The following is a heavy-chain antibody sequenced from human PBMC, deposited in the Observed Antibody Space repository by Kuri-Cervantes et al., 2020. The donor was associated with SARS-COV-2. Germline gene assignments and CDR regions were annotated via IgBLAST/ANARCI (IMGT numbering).Heavy chain of an antibody. V-gene: IGHV1-2*02. CDR2: INPNSGGT. D-gene: IGHD2-2*01. Sequence: ASVKVSCKASGYTFTGYYMHWVRQAPGQGLEWMGWINPNSGGTNYAQKFQGRVTMTRDTSISTAYMELRSLRSDDTAVYYCARTDLHTLIVVVPAAIAAFDIWGQGTMVTVSS. CDR1: GYTFTGYY. CDR3: ARTDLHTLIVVVPAAIAAFDI. J-gene: IGHJ3*02.